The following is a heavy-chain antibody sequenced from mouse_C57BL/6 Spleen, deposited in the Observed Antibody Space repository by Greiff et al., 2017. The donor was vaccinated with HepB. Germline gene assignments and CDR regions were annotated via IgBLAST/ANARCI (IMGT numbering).Heavy chain of an antibody. CDR2: IYPRSGNT. D-gene: IGHD2-4*01. CDR3: ASVYDYDDWYFDV. CDR1: GYTFTSYG. Sequence: VQLQQSGAELARPGASVKLSCKASGYTFTSYGISWVKQRTGQGLEWIGEIYPRSGNTYYNEKFKGKATLTADKSSSTAYMELRSLTSEDSAVYFCASVYDYDDWYFDVWGTGTTVTVSS. J-gene: IGHJ1*03. V-gene: IGHV1-81*01.